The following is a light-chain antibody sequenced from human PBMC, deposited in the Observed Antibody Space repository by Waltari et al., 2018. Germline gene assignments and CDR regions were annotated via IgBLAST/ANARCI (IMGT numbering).Light chain of an antibody. CDR2: GNN. Sequence: QSVLTQPPSASGTPGQRVTISCSGSRSNIGSHYVYWYQQLPGTAPKLLIYGNNQRPSGVPDRCSGSKYGSSASLAISGLRAEDEADDYCAAWDDSLSGRVFGGGTKVTVL. CDR1: RSNIGSHY. V-gene: IGLV1-47*01. J-gene: IGLJ3*02. CDR3: AAWDDSLSGRV.